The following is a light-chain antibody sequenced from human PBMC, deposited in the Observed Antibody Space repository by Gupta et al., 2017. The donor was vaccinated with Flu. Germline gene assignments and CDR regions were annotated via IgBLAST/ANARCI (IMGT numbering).Light chain of an antibody. J-gene: IGLJ2*01. V-gene: IGLV1-51*01. Sequence: QAVLTQPPSVSAAPGQKVTISCAGSSSNIGINHISWYQQLPGTAPKLLIYENNKRPSGIPARCSGSKYGTSATLAITGLQSGEEADYYCYTWDNSRSAVVFGGGTKLTVL. CDR3: YTWDNSRSAVV. CDR2: ENN. CDR1: SSNIGINH.